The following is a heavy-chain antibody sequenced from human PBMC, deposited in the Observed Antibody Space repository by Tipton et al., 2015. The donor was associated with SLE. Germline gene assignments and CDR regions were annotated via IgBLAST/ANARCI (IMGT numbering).Heavy chain of an antibody. Sequence: SCAASGFTFSSYCMHWVRQAPGQGLEWMGWINPNSGGTNYAQKFQGRVTMTRDTSISTAYMELSRLRSDDTAVYYCARGVDSSSGAFDIWGQGTMVTVSS. V-gene: IGHV1-2*02. CDR1: GFTFSSYC. D-gene: IGHD6-6*01. J-gene: IGHJ3*02. CDR2: INPNSGGT. CDR3: ARGVDSSSGAFDI.